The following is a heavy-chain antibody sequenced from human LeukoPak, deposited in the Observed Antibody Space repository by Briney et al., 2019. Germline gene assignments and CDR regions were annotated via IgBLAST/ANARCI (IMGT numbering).Heavy chain of an antibody. CDR3: ARGYYDSSCYGRPLDY. V-gene: IGHV3-48*01. CDR2: ISRSSNTI. CDR1: GFTFSPYS. Sequence: PRGSLRLSCAASGFTFSPYSMIWVRQAPGTGLEWVSYISRSSNTIYYADSVKGRFTISRDNAQKSLYLQMNSLRAEDTAVYYCARGYYDSSCYGRPLDYWGQGTLVTVSS. J-gene: IGHJ4*02. D-gene: IGHD3-22*01.